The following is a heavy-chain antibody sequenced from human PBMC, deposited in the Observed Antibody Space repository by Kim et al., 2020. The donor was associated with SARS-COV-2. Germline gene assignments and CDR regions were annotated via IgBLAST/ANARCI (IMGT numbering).Heavy chain of an antibody. D-gene: IGHD1-1*01. J-gene: IGHJ4*02. CDR2: SSPT. CDR3: ATSVGHLES. V-gene: IGHV3-11*06. Sequence: SSPTNYADSVKGRIIISRENTKNTLYLQRNSLRAEDKAVYYCATSVGHLESWGQGTLVTVSS.